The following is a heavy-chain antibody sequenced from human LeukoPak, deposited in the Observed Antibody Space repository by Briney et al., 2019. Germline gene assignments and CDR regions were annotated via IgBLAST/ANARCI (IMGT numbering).Heavy chain of an antibody. D-gene: IGHD3-10*01. V-gene: IGHV4-31*03. CDR2: IYYSGST. J-gene: IGHJ5*02. CDR3: ARSPSNYGSGSYYTDWFDP. Sequence: SQTLSLTCTVSGRSISSGGYYWSWIRQHPGKGLERIGYIYYSGSTYYNPSLKSRVTISVDTSKNQFSLKLSSMTAADTAVYYCARSPSNYGSGSYYTDWFDPWGQGTLVTVSS. CDR1: GRSISSGGYY.